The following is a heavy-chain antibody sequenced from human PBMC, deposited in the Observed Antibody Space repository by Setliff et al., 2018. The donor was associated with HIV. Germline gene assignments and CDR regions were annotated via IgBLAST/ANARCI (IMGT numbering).Heavy chain of an antibody. CDR2: INHSGST. CDR1: GASISSHNYY. V-gene: IGHV4-39*07. Sequence: SETLSLTCTVSGASISSHNYYWGWIRQPPGKGLEWIGEINHSGSTNYNPSLKSRVTISVDTSKSQFSLNLTSVTAADTAVYYCARGLSITVFGVVRTGYYMGVWGKGTTVTVSS. CDR3: ARGLSITVFGVVRTGYYMGV. D-gene: IGHD3-3*01. J-gene: IGHJ6*03.